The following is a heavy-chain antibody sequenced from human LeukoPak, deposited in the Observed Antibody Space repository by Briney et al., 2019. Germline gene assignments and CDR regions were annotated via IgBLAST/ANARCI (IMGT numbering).Heavy chain of an antibody. CDR1: GGSISSPNSY. V-gene: IGHV4-39*01. CDR3: ARHVYCGGNCYRDDYYYYIDV. Sequence: SETLSLTCTVSGGSISSPNSYWGWIRQPPGKGLEWIASLYYSGSAYHSPSLKGRVTISVDRSKNQFSLKLYSVTAADSAVYYCARHVYCGGNCYRDDYYYYIDVWGTGTTVTVSS. J-gene: IGHJ6*03. CDR2: LYYSGSA. D-gene: IGHD2-21*01.